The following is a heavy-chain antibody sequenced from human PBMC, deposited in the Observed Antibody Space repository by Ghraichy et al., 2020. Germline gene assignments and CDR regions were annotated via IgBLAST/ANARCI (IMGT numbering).Heavy chain of an antibody. CDR3: AKILVEDLLHYWYGMDV. V-gene: IGHV3-23*01. Sequence: GESMNISCAASGFPFSRYAMVWVRQAPGKGLESISSISGSGADTYYTDSVKGRFTIFRDNSKNTLYLQMNSLRAEDTAVYYCAKILVEDLLHYWYGMDVWGQGTMVTVSS. CDR2: ISGSGADT. J-gene: IGHJ6*02. CDR1: GFPFSRYA. D-gene: IGHD2-2*01.